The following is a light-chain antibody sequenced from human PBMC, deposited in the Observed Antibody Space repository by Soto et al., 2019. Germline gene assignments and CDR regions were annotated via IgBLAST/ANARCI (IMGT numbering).Light chain of an antibody. Sequence: EVVLTQSPGTLSLSPGERATLSCRASQSVSSTYLAWYQQKPGQAPRLLLYGASTRATDIPDRISGSGSGTDFTLTISRLEPEDVAVYYCQHYGSTPWSFGQGTKVEIK. CDR3: QHYGSTPWS. V-gene: IGKV3-20*01. CDR2: GAS. CDR1: QSVSSTY. J-gene: IGKJ1*01.